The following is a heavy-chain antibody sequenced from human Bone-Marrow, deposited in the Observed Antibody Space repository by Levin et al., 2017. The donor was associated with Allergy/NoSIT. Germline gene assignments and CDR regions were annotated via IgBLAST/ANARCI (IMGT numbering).Heavy chain of an antibody. CDR1: GFTFDTYA. Sequence: GESLKISCAASGFTFDTYALNWVRQAPGKGLEWVSIIDGSGGSTHYADSVKGRFTLSRDNSKNTVYLQMSSLRVEDTAVYYCAKSPGRHDFWSGYYPPATVVDYWGQGTPVTVS. D-gene: IGHD3-3*01. CDR2: IDGSGGST. V-gene: IGHV3-23*01. CDR3: AKSPGRHDFWSGYYPPATVVDY. J-gene: IGHJ4*02.